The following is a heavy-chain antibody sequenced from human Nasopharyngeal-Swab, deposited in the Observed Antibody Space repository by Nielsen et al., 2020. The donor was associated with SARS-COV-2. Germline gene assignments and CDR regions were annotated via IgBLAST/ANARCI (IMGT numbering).Heavy chain of an antibody. CDR1: GYTFTGYY. J-gene: IGHJ6*02. Sequence: ASVKVSCKASGYTFTGYYMHWVRQAPGQGLEWMGWINPNSGGTNYAQKFQGRVTMTRDTSISTAYMELSRLRSDDTAVYYCARLYPCDFWSGGGGPVDYYYYYGMDVWGQGTTVTVSS. V-gene: IGHV1-2*02. D-gene: IGHD3-3*01. CDR3: ARLYPCDFWSGGGGPVDYYYYYGMDV. CDR2: INPNSGGT.